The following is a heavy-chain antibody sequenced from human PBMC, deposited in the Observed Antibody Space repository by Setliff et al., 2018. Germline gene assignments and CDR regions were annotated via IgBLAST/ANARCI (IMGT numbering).Heavy chain of an antibody. Sequence: ASVKVSCKASGYTFTSYDINWVRQATGQGLEWMGWMNPNSGNTGYAQKFQGRVTMTRNTSISPAYMELSSPRSEDTAVYYCARGRERDYNFWSGYYTYYYYGMDVWGQGTTVTVSS. J-gene: IGHJ6*02. CDR2: MNPNSGNT. CDR3: ARGRERDYNFWSGYYTYYYYGMDV. D-gene: IGHD3-3*01. CDR1: GYTFTSYD. V-gene: IGHV1-8*02.